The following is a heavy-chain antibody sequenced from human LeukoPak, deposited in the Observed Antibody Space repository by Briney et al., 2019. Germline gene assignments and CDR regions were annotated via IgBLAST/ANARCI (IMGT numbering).Heavy chain of an antibody. V-gene: IGHV1-2*02. Sequence: AAVKVSCKASGYTFTDYYMHWVRQAPEQGLEWVGWINHTSGGTNCAQNFQDRVTLTRDTSNSTSFLELRRLGSDDTAVYYCAREFRTTTWSYDAFDLWGQGTMVTV. CDR1: GYTFTDYY. CDR2: INHTSGGT. D-gene: IGHD1/OR15-1a*01. J-gene: IGHJ3*01. CDR3: AREFRTTTWSYDAFDL.